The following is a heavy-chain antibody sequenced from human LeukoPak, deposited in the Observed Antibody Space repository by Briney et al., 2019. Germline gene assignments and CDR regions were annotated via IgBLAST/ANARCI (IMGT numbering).Heavy chain of an antibody. J-gene: IGHJ4*02. D-gene: IGHD6-6*01. CDR2: INTDGSST. CDR1: GFTFSSYS. CDR3: ATDRSSIAVRPH. V-gene: IGHV3-74*01. Sequence: GGSLRLSCAASGFTFSSYSMNWVRQAPGKGLVWVSRINTDGSSTNYADSVKGRFTISRDNAKNTLYLQMNSLRAEDTAVYYGATDRSSIAVRPHWGQGTQVTVSS.